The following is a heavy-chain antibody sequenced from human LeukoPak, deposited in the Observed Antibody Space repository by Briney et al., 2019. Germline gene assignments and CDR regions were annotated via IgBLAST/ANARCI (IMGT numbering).Heavy chain of an antibody. Sequence: GGSLRLSCVAYGFTSSTYGMSWVRQAPGKGLEWVSAISGSGGSTSYADSVKGRFTISRDNSKNTLYLQINSLRADDTAVYFCAKNTAVAGLGQYYFDYWGQGTLVTVSS. CDR2: ISGSGGST. CDR1: GFTSSTYG. D-gene: IGHD6-19*01. V-gene: IGHV3-23*01. CDR3: AKNTAVAGLGQYYFDY. J-gene: IGHJ4*02.